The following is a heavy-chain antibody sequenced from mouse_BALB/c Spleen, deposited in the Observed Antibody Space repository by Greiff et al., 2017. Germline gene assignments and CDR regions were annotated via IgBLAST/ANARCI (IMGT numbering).Heavy chain of an antibody. CDR1: GDSITSGY. CDR3: ARRGGNYDAMDY. V-gene: IGHV3-8*02. D-gene: IGHD2-1*01. CDR2: ISYSGST. J-gene: IGHJ4*01. Sequence: EVQLQQSGPSLVKPSQTLSLTCSVTGDSITSGYWNWIRKFPGNKLEYMGYISYSGSTYYNPSLKSRISITRDTSKNQYYLQFNSVTTEDTATYYCARRGGNYDAMDYWGQGTSVTVSS.